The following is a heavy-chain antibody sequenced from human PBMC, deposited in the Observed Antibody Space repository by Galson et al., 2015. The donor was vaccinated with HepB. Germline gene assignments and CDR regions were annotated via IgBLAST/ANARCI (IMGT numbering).Heavy chain of an antibody. CDR2: IDWDDDK. J-gene: IGHJ5*02. D-gene: IGHD3-10*01. Sequence: PALVKPTQTLTLTCTFSGFSLSTSGMCVSWIRQPPGKALEWLALIDWDDDKYYSTSLKTRLTISKDTSKNQVVLTMTNMDPVDTATYYCARIRTMVRVVISWFDPWGQGTLVTVSS. V-gene: IGHV2-70*01. CDR1: GFSLSTSGMC. CDR3: ARIRTMVRVVISWFDP.